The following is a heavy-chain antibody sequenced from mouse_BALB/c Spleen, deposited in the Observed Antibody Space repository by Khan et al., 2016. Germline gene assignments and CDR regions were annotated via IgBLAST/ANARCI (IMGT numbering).Heavy chain of an antibody. CDR1: GFTFTDAW. Sequence: EVKLEESGGGLVQPGGSMKLSCAASGFTFTDAWMDWVRQSPEKGLEWVAEIRRKPNNHATYYAESVRGRFTISRDDSKSSVYLQMNSLRAEDTGIYYCTRHWGGFDYWGQGTTLTVSS. CDR2: IRRKPNNHAT. J-gene: IGHJ2*01. V-gene: IGHV6-6*01. CDR3: TRHWGGFDY. D-gene: IGHD4-1*01.